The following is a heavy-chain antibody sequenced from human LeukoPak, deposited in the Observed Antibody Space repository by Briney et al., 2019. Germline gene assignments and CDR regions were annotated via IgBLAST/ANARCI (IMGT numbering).Heavy chain of an antibody. CDR2: ISSSSSYI. CDR3: ARDGLWLDAFDI. D-gene: IGHD3/OR15-3a*01. CDR1: GFTFSSYS. Sequence: GGSLRLSCAASGFTFSSYSMNWVRQAPGKGLEWVSSISSSSSYIYYADSVKGRFTISRGNAKNSLYLQMNSLRAEDTAVYYCARDGLWLDAFDIWGQGTMVTVSS. V-gene: IGHV3-21*01. J-gene: IGHJ3*02.